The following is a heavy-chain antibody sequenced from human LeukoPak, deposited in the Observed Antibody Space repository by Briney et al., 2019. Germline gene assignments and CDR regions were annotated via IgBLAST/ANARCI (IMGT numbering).Heavy chain of an antibody. V-gene: IGHV4-4*02. D-gene: IGHD3-9*01. CDR3: ARFTVLHYDILTGYYASSSRAASEY. CDR1: GGSISSSNW. Sequence: SETLSLTCAVSGGSISSSNWWSWVRQPPGKGLEWIGEIYHSGSTNYNPSLKSRVTISVDKSKNQFSLNLNSVTAADTAVYYCARFTVLHYDILTGYYASSSRAASEYWGQGTLVTVSS. CDR2: IYHSGST. J-gene: IGHJ4*02.